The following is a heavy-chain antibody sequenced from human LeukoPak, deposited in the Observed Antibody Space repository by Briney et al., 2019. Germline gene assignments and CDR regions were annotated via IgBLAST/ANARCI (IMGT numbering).Heavy chain of an antibody. D-gene: IGHD1-26*01. J-gene: IGHJ3*02. V-gene: IGHV3-30-3*01. Sequence: GGSLRLSCAASGFTFSSYAMYWVRQAPGKGLEWVAVISYDGSNKYYADSVKGRFTISRDNSKNTLYLQMNSLRAEDTAVYYCARDGELGSPADAFDIWGQGTMVTVSS. CDR3: ARDGELGSPADAFDI. CDR1: GFTFSSYA. CDR2: ISYDGSNK.